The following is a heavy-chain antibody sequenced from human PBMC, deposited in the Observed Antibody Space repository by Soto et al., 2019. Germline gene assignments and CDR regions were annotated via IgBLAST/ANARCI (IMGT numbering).Heavy chain of an antibody. D-gene: IGHD6-6*01. J-gene: IGHJ2*01. V-gene: IGHV3-48*02. CDR1: GFTFSSYS. Sequence: GGSLRLSCAASGFTFSSYSMNWVRQAPGKGLEWVSYISSSSSTIYYADSVKGRFTISRDNAKNSLYLQMNSLRDEDTAVYYCARGAEYSSYWYFDLWGRGTLVTVSS. CDR3: ARGAEYSSYWYFDL. CDR2: ISSSSSTI.